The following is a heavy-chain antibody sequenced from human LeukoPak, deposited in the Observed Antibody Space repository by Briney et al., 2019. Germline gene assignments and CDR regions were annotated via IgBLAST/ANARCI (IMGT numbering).Heavy chain of an antibody. CDR1: GFTFSSYA. J-gene: IGHJ4*02. CDR3: ARGVPAALDY. Sequence: GGSLRLSCAASGFTFSSYAMHWVRQAPGKGLEYVSAISSNGGSTYYANSVKGRFTISRDNSKNTLYLQMGSLRAEDMAVYYCARGVPAALDYWGQGTLLTVSS. V-gene: IGHV3-64*01. D-gene: IGHD2-2*01. CDR2: ISSNGGST.